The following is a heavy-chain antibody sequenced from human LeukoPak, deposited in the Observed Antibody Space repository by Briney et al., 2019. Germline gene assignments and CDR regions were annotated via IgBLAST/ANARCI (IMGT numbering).Heavy chain of an antibody. D-gene: IGHD5-18*01. CDR3: ARGFGYSYGRGYDY. V-gene: IGHV4-59*01. CDR1: NGSITNYY. Sequence: PSETLSLTCTVSNGSITNYYWSWIRQPPGKGLELIGYIYYSGSTNYNPSLKSRVTISVDTSKNQFSLRLTSVSAADTAVYYCARGFGYSYGRGYDYWGQGTLVTVSS. CDR2: IYYSGST. J-gene: IGHJ4*02.